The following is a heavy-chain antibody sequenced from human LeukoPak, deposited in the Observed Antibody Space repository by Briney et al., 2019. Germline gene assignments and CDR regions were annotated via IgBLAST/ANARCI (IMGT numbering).Heavy chain of an antibody. V-gene: IGHV3-23*01. CDR2: ISGSGGTT. D-gene: IGHD7-27*01. CDR1: GFTFSTYA. J-gene: IGHJ4*03. CDR3: AKDDVPSNWGALGLYDY. Sequence: GGSLRLSCAASGFTFSTYAMNWVRQAPGKGLEWVSAISGSGGTTYYADSVKGRFTISRDNSKNTLYLQMNSLRAEDTAVYYCAKDDVPSNWGALGLYDYWGQGTTVTVSS.